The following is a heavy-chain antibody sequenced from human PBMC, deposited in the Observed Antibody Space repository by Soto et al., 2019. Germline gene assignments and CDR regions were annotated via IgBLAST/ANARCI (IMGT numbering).Heavy chain of an antibody. Sequence: PSETLSLTCTVSGGSISSGGYYWSWIRHHPGKGLEWIGYIYYSGSTYYNPSLKSRVTISVDTSKNQFSLKLSSVTAADTAVYYCARGSSSGSSPSGMDVWGQGTTVTVSS. CDR1: GGSISSGGYY. CDR2: IYYSGST. V-gene: IGHV4-31*03. D-gene: IGHD3-10*01. CDR3: ARGSSSGSSPSGMDV. J-gene: IGHJ6*02.